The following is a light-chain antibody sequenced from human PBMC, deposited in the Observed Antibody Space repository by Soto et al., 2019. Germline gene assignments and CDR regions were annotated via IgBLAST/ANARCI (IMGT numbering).Light chain of an antibody. J-gene: IGKJ5*01. Sequence: DIQMTQSPSSLSASVGDRVTITWQASQDISNYLNWYQQKLGKAPKLLIYDASNLETGVPSRFSGSGSGTDFTLTISSLQPEDFATYYCQQANSFPHTFGQGTRLENK. CDR1: QDISNY. CDR3: QQANSFPHT. V-gene: IGKV1-33*01. CDR2: DAS.